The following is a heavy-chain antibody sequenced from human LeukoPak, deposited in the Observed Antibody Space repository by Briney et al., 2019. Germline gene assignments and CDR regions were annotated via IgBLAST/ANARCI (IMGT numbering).Heavy chain of an antibody. CDR3: AKKNLGVSWHFDY. J-gene: IGHJ4*02. D-gene: IGHD5-12*01. V-gene: IGHV4-39*07. CDR1: GGSISSSSYY. CDR2: IYYSGST. Sequence: SETLSLTCTVSGGSISSSSYYWGWIRQPPGKGLEWIGSIYYSGSTYYNPSLKSRFTISVDTSKHQFSLKLSSVTAADTAVYYCAKKNLGVSWHFDYWGQGTLVTVSS.